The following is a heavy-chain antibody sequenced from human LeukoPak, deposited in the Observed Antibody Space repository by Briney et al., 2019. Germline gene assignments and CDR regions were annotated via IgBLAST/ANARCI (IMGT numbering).Heavy chain of an antibody. D-gene: IGHD2-2*01. Sequence: GASLKICSEGSGSSFTSYWIGGGRQLRGKGLEWMGIIHPGDSDTRYSPSFQVQVTISADKSIITAYLQWSNLKASDTARYYWARQELGDCRHTSRLGAFDFWGQGTMVTVSS. CDR1: GSSFTSYW. V-gene: IGHV5-51*01. CDR3: ARQELGDCRHTSRLGAFDF. CDR2: IHPGDSDT. J-gene: IGHJ3*01.